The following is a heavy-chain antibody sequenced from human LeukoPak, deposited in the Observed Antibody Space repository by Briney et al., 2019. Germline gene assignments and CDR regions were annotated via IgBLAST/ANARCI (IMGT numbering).Heavy chain of an antibody. Sequence: GGSLRLSCAASGFTVSSNYLSWVRQAPGKGLEWGSVIYSSGRTYYAGSVKGRFTISRDTSKNTVYLQMNSLRAGDTAVYYCARDVASAGTSNWFDPWGQGTLVTVSS. J-gene: IGHJ5*02. CDR1: GFTVSSNY. D-gene: IGHD6-13*01. V-gene: IGHV3-66*01. CDR2: IYSSGRT. CDR3: ARDVASAGTSNWFDP.